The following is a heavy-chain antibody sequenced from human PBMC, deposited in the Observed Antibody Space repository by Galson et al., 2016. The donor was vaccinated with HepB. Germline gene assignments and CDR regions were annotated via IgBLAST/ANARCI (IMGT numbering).Heavy chain of an antibody. Sequence: SLRLSCAASGFTFSSYGMHWVRQAPGKGLEWVTVIWYDGLNKSYADSVKGRFTITRDNSKTTLYLQMKSRRAEDTVVSYCATSTSTATTTIRLDYWGQGTLVTASS. J-gene: IGHJ4*02. CDR2: IWYDGLNK. D-gene: IGHD2-21*02. V-gene: IGHV3-33*01. CDR3: ATSTSTATTTIRLDY. CDR1: GFTFSSYG.